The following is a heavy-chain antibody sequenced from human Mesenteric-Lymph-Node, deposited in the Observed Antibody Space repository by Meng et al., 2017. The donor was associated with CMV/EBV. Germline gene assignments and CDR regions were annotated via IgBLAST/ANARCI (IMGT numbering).Heavy chain of an antibody. Sequence: GGSLRLSCGASGFMFNSYTMNWVRQAPGKGLEWVSSISSSSGYIYYADSVKGRFTISRENAKNSLYLQMNSLRAEDTAVYYCVRDRGYRGFYGMDVWGQGTTVTVSS. V-gene: IGHV3-21*01. D-gene: IGHD2-15*01. CDR1: GFMFNSYT. CDR3: VRDRGYRGFYGMDV. J-gene: IGHJ6*02. CDR2: ISSSSGYI.